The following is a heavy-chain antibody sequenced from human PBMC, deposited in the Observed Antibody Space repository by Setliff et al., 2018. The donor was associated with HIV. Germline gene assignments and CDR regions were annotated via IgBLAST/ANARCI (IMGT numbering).Heavy chain of an antibody. CDR1: GSSISSSSYY. J-gene: IGHJ4*01. CDR3: ARSPGVDTNMAFDL. D-gene: IGHD5-18*01. V-gene: IGHV4-39*01. Sequence: PSETLSLTCTVSGSSISSSSYYWGWIRQPPGKGLEWIGTIYYRGNTYYNPSLKSRLTMSVDASKSQVSLRLTSVTAADAAVYFCARSPGVDTNMAFDLWGQGSLVTVSS. CDR2: IYYRGNT.